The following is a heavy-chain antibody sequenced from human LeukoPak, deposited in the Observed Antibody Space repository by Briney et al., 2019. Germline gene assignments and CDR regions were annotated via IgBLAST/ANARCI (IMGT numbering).Heavy chain of an antibody. V-gene: IGHV3-7*01. CDR2: IKQDGSEK. CDR1: GFTFSSYW. Sequence: PGGSLRLSCAASGFTFSSYWMSWVRQAPGKGLEWVANIKQDGSEKYYVDSVKGRFTISRDNAKNSLYLRMNSLRAEDTAVYYCARDLSGLGLVRGVTTYYFDYWGQGTLVTVSS. D-gene: IGHD3-10*01. CDR3: ARDLSGLGLVRGVTTYYFDY. J-gene: IGHJ4*02.